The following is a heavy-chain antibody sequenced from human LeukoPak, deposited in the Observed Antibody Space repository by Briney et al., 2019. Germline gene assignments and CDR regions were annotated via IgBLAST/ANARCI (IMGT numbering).Heavy chain of an antibody. D-gene: IGHD4/OR15-4a*01. J-gene: IGHJ5*02. CDR1: GGSISSGDYY. V-gene: IGHV4-30-4*01. Sequence: SETLSLTCTVSGGSISSGDYYWSWIRQPPGKGLEWIGYIYYSGSTYYNPSLKSRVTISVDTSKNQFSLKLSSVTAADTAVYYCARLGPVLTTDPWGQGTLVTVSS. CDR2: IYYSGST. CDR3: ARLGPVLTTDP.